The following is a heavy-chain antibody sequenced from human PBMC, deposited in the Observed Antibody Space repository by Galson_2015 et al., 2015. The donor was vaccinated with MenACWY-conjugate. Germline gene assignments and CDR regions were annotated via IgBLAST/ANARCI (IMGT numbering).Heavy chain of an antibody. V-gene: IGHV2-5*02. CDR3: SRAGATPGDY. CDR2: IYWDDDK. Sequence: PALVTPTQTLTLPCTFSGFSLGTSGVGVGWIRQPPGKALEWLGLIYWDDDKRYSPSLRSRLTITKDTSKNHVVLTMTNMDPVDTATYYCSRAGATPGDYWGQGTLVTVSS. J-gene: IGHJ4*02. D-gene: IGHD2-15*01. CDR1: GFSLGTSGVG.